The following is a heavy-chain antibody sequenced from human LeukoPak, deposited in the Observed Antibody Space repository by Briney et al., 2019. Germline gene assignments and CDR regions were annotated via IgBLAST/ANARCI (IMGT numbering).Heavy chain of an antibody. CDR2: INHSGST. Sequence: SETLSLTCAVYGGSFSGYYWSWIRQPPGKGLEWIGEINHSGSTNYNPSLKSRVTISVDTSKNQFSLKLSSVTAADMALYYCSRASSTSYYDYWGQGTLVT. D-gene: IGHD6-19*01. CDR3: SRASSTSYYDY. J-gene: IGHJ4*02. V-gene: IGHV4-34*01. CDR1: GGSFSGYY.